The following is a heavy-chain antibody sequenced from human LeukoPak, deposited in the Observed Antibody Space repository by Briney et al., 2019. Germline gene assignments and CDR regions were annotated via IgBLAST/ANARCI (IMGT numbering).Heavy chain of an antibody. D-gene: IGHD4-17*01. Sequence: ASVKVSCKASGYTFTSYDINWVRQATGQGLEWMGWMNPNSGNTGYAQKLQGRVTMTTDTSTSTAYMELRSLRSDDTAVYYCARVFGDYDNWFDPWGQGTMVTVSS. CDR2: MNPNSGNT. J-gene: IGHJ5*02. CDR1: GYTFTSYD. CDR3: ARVFGDYDNWFDP. V-gene: IGHV1-8*01.